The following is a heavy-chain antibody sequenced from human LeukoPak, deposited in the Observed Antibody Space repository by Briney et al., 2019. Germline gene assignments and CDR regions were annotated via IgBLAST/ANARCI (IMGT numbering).Heavy chain of an antibody. D-gene: IGHD5-18*01. CDR3: VILLDTRLFDP. Sequence: SETLSLTRTFSGGSIRRRDYYWRWIRQPPGKGLEWIGYIFYTGGTFYNPSLKSRLTMPVDTSKNQFSLRLSSVTAADTAVYYCVILLDTRLFDPWGQGILVTVSS. CDR2: IFYTGGT. V-gene: IGHV4-30-4*08. CDR1: GGSIRRRDYY. J-gene: IGHJ5*02.